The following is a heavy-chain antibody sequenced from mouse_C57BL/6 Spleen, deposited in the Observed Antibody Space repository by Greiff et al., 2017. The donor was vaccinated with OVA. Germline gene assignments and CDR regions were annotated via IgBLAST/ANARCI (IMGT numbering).Heavy chain of an antibody. CDR2: INPSTGGT. V-gene: IGHV1-42*01. CDR1: GYSFTGYY. Sequence: VQLQQSGPELVKPGASVKISCKASGYSFTGYYMNWVKQSPEKSLEWIGEINPSTGGTTYNQKFKAKATLTVDKSSSTAYMQLKSLTSEDSAVYYCARDYGSRERFALWGQGTLVTVSA. CDR3: ARDYGSRERFAL. J-gene: IGHJ3*01. D-gene: IGHD1-1*01.